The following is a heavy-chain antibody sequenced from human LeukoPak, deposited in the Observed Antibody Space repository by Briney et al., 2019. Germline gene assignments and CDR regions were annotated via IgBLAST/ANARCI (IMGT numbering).Heavy chain of an antibody. CDR3: AKEGYLRAFDI. Sequence: PGGSLRLSCAASGFTFSNSAMSWVRQAPGKGLEWVSTISGSGGSTYYADSVKGRFTISRDNSKSTLYLQINSLRAEDTAVYYCAKEGYLRAFDIWGQGTMVTVSS. V-gene: IGHV3-23*01. J-gene: IGHJ3*02. CDR2: ISGSGGST. D-gene: IGHD3-16*02. CDR1: GFTFSNSA.